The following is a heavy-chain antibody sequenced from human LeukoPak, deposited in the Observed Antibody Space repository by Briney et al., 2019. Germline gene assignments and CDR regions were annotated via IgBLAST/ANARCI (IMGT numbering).Heavy chain of an antibody. J-gene: IGHJ2*01. V-gene: IGHV4-61*03. Sequence: SETLSLTCTVSGDSVTSGHYYWTWIRQPPGKGLEWIGYIHYSGSTNYNPPLKSRLTISIDTSKNHFSLKLSSVTTTDTAVYYCARAPSYYWYFDVWGRGTLVTVSS. CDR2: IHYSGST. CDR1: GDSVTSGHYY. CDR3: ARAPSYYWYFDV.